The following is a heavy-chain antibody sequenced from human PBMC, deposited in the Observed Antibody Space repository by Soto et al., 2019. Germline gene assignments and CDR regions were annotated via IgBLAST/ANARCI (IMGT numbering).Heavy chain of an antibody. V-gene: IGHV3-53*04. Sequence: GGSLRLSCAASGFTVSSNYMSWVRQAPGKGLEWVSVIYSGGSTYYADSVKGRFTISRHNSKNTLYLQMSSLRAEDTAVYYCAARYCSGGSCYSVGAFDIWGQGTMVTVSS. CDR1: GFTVSSNY. CDR3: AARYCSGGSCYSVGAFDI. D-gene: IGHD2-15*01. J-gene: IGHJ3*02. CDR2: IYSGGST.